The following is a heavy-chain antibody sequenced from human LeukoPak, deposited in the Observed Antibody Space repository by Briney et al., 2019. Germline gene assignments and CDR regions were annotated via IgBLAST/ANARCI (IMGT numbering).Heavy chain of an antibody. CDR3: ARERYRRDGYNFYAFDI. CDR1: GFTFSSYG. Sequence: GGSLRLSCAASGFTFSSYGMHWVRQAPGKGLEWVSSISSSSSYIYYADSVKGRFTISRDNAKNSLYLQMNSLRAEDTAVYYCARERYRRDGYNFYAFDIWGQGTMVTVSS. CDR2: ISSSSSYI. V-gene: IGHV3-21*01. D-gene: IGHD5-24*01. J-gene: IGHJ3*02.